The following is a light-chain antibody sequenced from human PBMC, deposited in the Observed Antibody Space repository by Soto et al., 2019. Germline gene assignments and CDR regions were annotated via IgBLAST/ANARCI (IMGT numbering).Light chain of an antibody. V-gene: IGKV2-28*01. CDR2: LGS. CDR3: MQALQTPWT. CDR1: QSLLHSNGYNY. J-gene: IGKJ1*01. Sequence: MVMTQSTLSLPVTPGEPASISCRSSQSLLHSNGYNYLDWYLQKPGQSPQLLIYLGSNRASGVPDRFSGSGSGTDFTLKISRVEAEDVGVYYCMQALQTPWTFGQGPKVDI.